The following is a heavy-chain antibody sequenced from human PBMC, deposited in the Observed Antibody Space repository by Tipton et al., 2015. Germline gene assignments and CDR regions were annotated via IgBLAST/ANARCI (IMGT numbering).Heavy chain of an antibody. Sequence: SLRLSCAASGFSFSGDSMNWVRQAPGKGLEWISSITSSSTYTHYSDSVKGRFTISRDNAKNSLYLQMNNLRAEDTAVYYCARDRRDGGLAGNTSRNDYWGQGTLVPASS. CDR2: ITSSSTYT. J-gene: IGHJ4*02. CDR3: ARDRRDGGLAGNTSRNDY. CDR1: GFSFSGDS. V-gene: IGHV3-21*01. D-gene: IGHD4-23*01.